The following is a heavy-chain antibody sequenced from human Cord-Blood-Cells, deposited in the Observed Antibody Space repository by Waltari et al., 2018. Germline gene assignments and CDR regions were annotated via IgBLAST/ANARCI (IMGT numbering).Heavy chain of an antibody. CDR2: SYPGDPDT. CDR3: ARLYSYWYFDL. Sequence: EVQLVQSGAEVKKPGESLKISCKGSGYSFTSYWIGWVRQMPGKGLEWMGISYPGDPDTGYSPAFQGQVTISADKAISTAYLQWSSLKASDTAMYYCARLYSYWYFDLWGRGTLVTVSS. V-gene: IGHV5-51*01. CDR1: GYSFTSYW. J-gene: IGHJ2*01. D-gene: IGHD2-15*01.